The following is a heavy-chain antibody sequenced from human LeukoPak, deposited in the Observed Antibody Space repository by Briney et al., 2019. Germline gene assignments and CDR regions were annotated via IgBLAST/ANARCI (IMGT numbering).Heavy chain of an antibody. CDR2: ISSSSSYI. CDR1: GFTFSSYS. V-gene: IGHV3-21*01. D-gene: IGHD2-2*01. J-gene: IGHJ6*02. Sequence: PGGSLRLSCAASGFTFSSYSMNWVRQAPGKGLEWVSSISSSSSYIHYADSVKGRFTISRDNAKNSLYLQMNSLRAEDTAVYYCARDLVVPAATVVYYYYGMDVWGQGTTVTVSS. CDR3: ARDLVVPAATVVYYYYGMDV.